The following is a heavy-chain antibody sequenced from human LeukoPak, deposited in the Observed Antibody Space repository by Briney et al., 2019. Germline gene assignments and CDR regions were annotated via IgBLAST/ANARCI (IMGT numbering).Heavy chain of an antibody. CDR1: GGSISGTNW. CDR3: SRESGPFCPFGY. Sequence: ASGTLSLTCGVSGGSISGTNWWSWVRQPPGQGLEWIGEISLAGQANYNPSLNGRVTMSLDKSSNQLSLHLTSVTAADTATYFCSRESGPFCPFGYWGQGTLVIVSS. CDR2: ISLAGQA. D-gene: IGHD1-26*01. V-gene: IGHV4-4*02. J-gene: IGHJ4*02.